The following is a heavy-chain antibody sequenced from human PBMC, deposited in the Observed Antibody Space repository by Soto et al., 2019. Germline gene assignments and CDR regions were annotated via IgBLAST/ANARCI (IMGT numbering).Heavy chain of an antibody. CDR3: ARIPQTAAAGRLYHYYSLDV. D-gene: IGHD6-13*01. J-gene: IGHJ6*02. Sequence: GGSLRLSCGASGFAFNTYRMHWFRQIPGTRLMWVSRINNNGDVSHYADSVKGRFTISRDNAKNTLYLLMNSLRVEDTAVYYCARIPQTAAAGRLYHYYSLDVLGQGTTVTVSS. CDR2: INNNGDVS. V-gene: IGHV3-74*01. CDR1: GFAFNTYR.